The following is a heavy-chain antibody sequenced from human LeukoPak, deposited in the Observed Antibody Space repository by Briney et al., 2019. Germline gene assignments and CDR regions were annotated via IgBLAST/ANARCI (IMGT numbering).Heavy chain of an antibody. D-gene: IGHD5-18*01. CDR1: GLTFHDHA. CDR3: AKDLDAWIPTGRGMDV. CDR2: ISWNSASI. Sequence: GGSLRLSCAASGLTFHDHAMHWVRQAPGKGLEWVAGISWNSASIGCAVSVKGRFTISRDNAKNSLYLQMNTLRVEDTALYYCAKDLDAWIPTGRGMDVWGKGTTVTVSA. J-gene: IGHJ6*04. V-gene: IGHV3-9*01.